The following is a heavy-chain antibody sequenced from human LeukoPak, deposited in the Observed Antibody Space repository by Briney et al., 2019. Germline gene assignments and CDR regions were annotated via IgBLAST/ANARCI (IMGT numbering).Heavy chain of an antibody. CDR2: IKQDGSEK. CDR1: GFTFSSCW. Sequence: GGSLRLSCAASGFTFSSCWMSWVRQAPGKGLEWVADIKQDGSEKYYVDSVKGRFTISRDNAKNSLYLQMNSLRAEDTAVYYCARQGVVVVAAFIDYWGQGTLVTVSS. CDR3: ARQGVVVVAAFIDY. J-gene: IGHJ4*02. V-gene: IGHV3-7*01. D-gene: IGHD2-15*01.